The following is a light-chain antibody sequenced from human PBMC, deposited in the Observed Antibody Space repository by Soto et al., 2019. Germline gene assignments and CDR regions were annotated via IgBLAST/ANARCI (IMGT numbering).Light chain of an antibody. V-gene: IGLV2-8*01. CDR1: SSDVGDNY. CDR2: EVS. Sequence: QSVLTQPPSASGSPGQSVTISCTGTSSDVGDNYASWYQQHLGKAPKLIIYEVSQRPSGVPDRFSGSKSGNTASLTVSGLPTEDEADYYCSAYAGSKNFVFGSGTKVTVL. J-gene: IGLJ1*01. CDR3: SAYAGSKNFV.